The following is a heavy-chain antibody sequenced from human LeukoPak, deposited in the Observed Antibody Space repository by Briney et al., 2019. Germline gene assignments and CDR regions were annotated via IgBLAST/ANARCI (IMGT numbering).Heavy chain of an antibody. Sequence: ASVTVSCKASGYTFTSYGISWVRQAPGQGLEWMGWISAYNGNTNYAQKLQGRVTMTTDTSTSTAYMELRSLRSDDTAVYYCARAKSITIFGVVPYYYYMDVWGKGTTVTVSS. CDR1: GYTFTSYG. CDR3: ARAKSITIFGVVPYYYYMDV. J-gene: IGHJ6*03. D-gene: IGHD3-3*01. V-gene: IGHV1-18*01. CDR2: ISAYNGNT.